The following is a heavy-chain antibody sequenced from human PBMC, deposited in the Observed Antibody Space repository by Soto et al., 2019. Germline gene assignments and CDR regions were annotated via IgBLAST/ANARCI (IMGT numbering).Heavy chain of an antibody. D-gene: IGHD3-16*01. Sequence: QVQLVESGGGVVQPGRSLRLSCAASGFTFSSYAMHWVRQAPGKGLEWVAVISYDGSNKYYADSVKGRFTISRDNSKNTLYLQMNSLRAEDTAVYYCARDTWPNFDSWGQGTLVTVSS. CDR2: ISYDGSNK. J-gene: IGHJ4*02. CDR1: GFTFSSYA. CDR3: ARDTWPNFDS. V-gene: IGHV3-30-3*01.